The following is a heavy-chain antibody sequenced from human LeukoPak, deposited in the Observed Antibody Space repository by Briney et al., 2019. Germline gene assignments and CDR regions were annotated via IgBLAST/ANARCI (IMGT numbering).Heavy chain of an antibody. CDR1: GDSMSGSNYH. V-gene: IGHV4-39*07. Sequence: PSETLCLTCTVSGDSMSGSNYHWGWIRQPPGKGLEWLGTVHYSGNAFYNPSLRGRTTVLVDTSKNQFSLKLTSVTAADTAVYFCAREPDAWGQGILVTVSS. CDR2: VHYSGNA. CDR3: AREPDA. J-gene: IGHJ5*02.